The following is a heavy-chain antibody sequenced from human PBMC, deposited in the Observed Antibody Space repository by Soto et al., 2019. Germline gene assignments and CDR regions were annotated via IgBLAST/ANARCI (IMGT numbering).Heavy chain of an antibody. CDR3: ASGAPANYYYYYMDV. J-gene: IGHJ6*03. D-gene: IGHD3-16*01. Sequence: EVQLVESGGGLVQPGGSLRLSCAASGFTVSSNYMSWVRQAPGKGLEWVSVIYSGGSTYYADSVKGRFTISRDNSKNTLYLQMNSLRAEDTAVYYCASGAPANYYYYYMDVWGKGTTVTVSS. V-gene: IGHV3-66*01. CDR1: GFTVSSNY. CDR2: IYSGGST.